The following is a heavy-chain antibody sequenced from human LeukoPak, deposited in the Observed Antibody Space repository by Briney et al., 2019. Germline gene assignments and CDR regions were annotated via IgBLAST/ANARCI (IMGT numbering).Heavy chain of an antibody. D-gene: IGHD6-13*01. J-gene: IGHJ4*02. CDR3: ARGHSSSWFYFDN. Sequence: SETLSLTCTVSGASINSAGYYWSWIRQLPGKGLEWIGYISYTGSTYYNPSLKSRVTISIDTSSNQFSLRLRSVTAADTAVYYCARGHSSSWFYFDNWGQGSLVTVSS. CDR2: ISYTGST. CDR1: GASINSAGYY. V-gene: IGHV4-61*08.